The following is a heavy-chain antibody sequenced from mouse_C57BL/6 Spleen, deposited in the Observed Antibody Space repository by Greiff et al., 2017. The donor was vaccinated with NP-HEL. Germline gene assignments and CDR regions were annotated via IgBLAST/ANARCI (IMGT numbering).Heavy chain of an antibody. J-gene: IGHJ1*03. V-gene: IGHV1-53*01. Sequence: VQRQQPGTELVKLGASGKLSCKASGYTFTSIWLHWVEQRPGQGFEWIGNFNPSNGGTTYNEKFKSKATLTIDKSSSTAYMQLSSLTSEDSAVYYCAIHRTDWYFDVWGTGTKVTVSS. CDR1: GYTFTSIW. CDR2: FNPSNGGT. CDR3: AIHRTDWYFDV.